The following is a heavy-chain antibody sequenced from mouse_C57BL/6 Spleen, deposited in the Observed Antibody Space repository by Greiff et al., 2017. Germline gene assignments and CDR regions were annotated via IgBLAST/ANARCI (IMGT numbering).Heavy chain of an antibody. CDR1: GYTFTDYE. CDR2: IDPETGGT. Sequence: LVESGAELVRPGASVTLSCKASGYTFTDYEMHWVKQTPVHGLEWIGAIDPETGGTAYNQKFKGKAILTADKSSSTAYMELRSLTSEDSAVYYCTRGLPPYYWGQGTTLTVSS. J-gene: IGHJ2*01. V-gene: IGHV1-15*01. CDR3: TRGLPPYY. D-gene: IGHD2-10*01.